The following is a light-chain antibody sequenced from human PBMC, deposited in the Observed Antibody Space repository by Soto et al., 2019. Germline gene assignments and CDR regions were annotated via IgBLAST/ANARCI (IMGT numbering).Light chain of an antibody. CDR2: LEGSGSD. J-gene: IGLJ3*02. V-gene: IGLV4-60*02. CDR3: ETWDSNSRV. CDR1: SGHSTYI. Sequence: QPVLTQSSSASASLGSSVKLTCTLSSGHSTYIIAWHQQQPGKAPRCLMKLEGSGSDNKGSEVPDRFSGSSSGADRYLTIYYLQWEDEAAYYCETWDSNSRVFGGGTTLTVL.